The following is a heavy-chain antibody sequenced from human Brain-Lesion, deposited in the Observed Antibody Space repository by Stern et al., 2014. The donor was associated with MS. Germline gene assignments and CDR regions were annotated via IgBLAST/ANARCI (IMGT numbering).Heavy chain of an antibody. V-gene: IGHV1-2*04. J-gene: IGHJ4*02. Sequence: MQLVESGAEVKKPGASVKVSCKASGYTFTGYYMHWVRQAPGQGLEWMGWINPKSGGTNYAQKFQGWVTMTRDTSINTAYMELSRLRSDDTAVYYCATYYYDSTGYNDFGGQGTLGTVAA. CDR2: INPKSGGT. CDR1: GYTFTGYY. D-gene: IGHD3-22*01. CDR3: ATYYYDSTGYNDF.